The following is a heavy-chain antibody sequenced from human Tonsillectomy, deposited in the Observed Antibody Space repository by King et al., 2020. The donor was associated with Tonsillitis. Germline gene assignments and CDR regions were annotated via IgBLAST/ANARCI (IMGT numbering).Heavy chain of an antibody. V-gene: IGHV4-59*01. CDR2: IYYSGST. CDR1: GGSISSYY. CDR3: AKHSGSYWDY. J-gene: IGHJ4*02. D-gene: IGHD1-26*01. Sequence: VQLQESGPGLVKPSETLSLTCTVSGGSISSYYWSWIRQPPGKGLEWIGYIYYSGSTNYNPSLKSRVTISVDTSKNQFSLKLSSVTAADTVVCYCAKHSGSYWDYWGQGTLVTVSS.